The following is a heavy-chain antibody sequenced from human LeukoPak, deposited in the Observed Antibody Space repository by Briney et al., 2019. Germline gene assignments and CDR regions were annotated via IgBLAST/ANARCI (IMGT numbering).Heavy chain of an antibody. V-gene: IGHV1-2*04. CDR2: INPNSGGT. Sequence: ASVKVSCKASGYTFTGYYMHWVRQAPGQGLEWMGWINPNSGGTNYAQKFQGWVTMTRDTSISTAYMELSRLRSDDTAVYYCARGHSSGWRATNYGMDVWAKGPRSPSP. J-gene: IGHJ6*02. CDR3: ARGHSSGWRATNYGMDV. D-gene: IGHD6-19*01. CDR1: GYTFTGYY.